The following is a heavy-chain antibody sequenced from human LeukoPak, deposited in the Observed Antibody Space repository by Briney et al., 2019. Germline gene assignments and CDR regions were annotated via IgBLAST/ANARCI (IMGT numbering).Heavy chain of an antibody. J-gene: IGHJ6*02. Sequence: GGSLRLSCAASGFTFSTYSMNWVRQAPGKGLEWVSGISWNSGSIGYADSVKGRFSISRDNAKNSLYLQMNSLRAEDTALYYCAKDRGTVFYGMDVWGQGTTVTVSS. CDR3: AKDRGTVFYGMDV. V-gene: IGHV3-9*01. CDR1: GFTFSTYS. D-gene: IGHD2-8*02. CDR2: ISWNSGSI.